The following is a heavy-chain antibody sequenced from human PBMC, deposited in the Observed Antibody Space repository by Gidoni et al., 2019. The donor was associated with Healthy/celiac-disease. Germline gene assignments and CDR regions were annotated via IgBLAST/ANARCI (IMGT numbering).Heavy chain of an antibody. CDR3: AKPKGWLGWFDP. J-gene: IGHJ5*02. CDR2: ISGSGGST. CDR1: GFPFSSYA. Sequence: EVQLVESGGGLVQPGRSLRLSCAASGFPFSSYAMRWVRQAPGQGLGGVAAISGSGGSTYYADSVKGRFTISRDNSKNTLYLQMNSLRAEDTAVYYCAKPKGWLGWFDPWGQGTLVTVSS. V-gene: IGHV3-23*04. D-gene: IGHD5-12*01.